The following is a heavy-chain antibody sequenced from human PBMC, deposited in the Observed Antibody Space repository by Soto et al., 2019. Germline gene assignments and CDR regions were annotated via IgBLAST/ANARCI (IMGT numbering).Heavy chain of an antibody. V-gene: IGHV4-31*03. Sequence: QVQLQESGPGLVKPSQTLSLTCTVSGGSISSGGYYWTWIRQHPGKGLEWIGYNYYSGITYYNPSLTSRVTISLDTSKNPFSLKLSSVTAADTAVYSCARGSSIAGLYYGMDVWGQGTTVTVSS. CDR3: ARGSSIAGLYYGMDV. D-gene: IGHD6-6*01. CDR2: NYYSGIT. J-gene: IGHJ6*02. CDR1: GGSISSGGYY.